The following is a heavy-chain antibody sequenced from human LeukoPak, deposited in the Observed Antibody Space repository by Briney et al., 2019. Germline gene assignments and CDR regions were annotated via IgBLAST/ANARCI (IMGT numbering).Heavy chain of an antibody. J-gene: IGHJ4*02. V-gene: IGHV4-39*07. CDR2: IYYSGST. CDR3: ARDVVAAPGTWDY. Sequence: SETLSLTCTVSGGSISSSSFYWGWIRQPPGKGLEWIGTIYYSGSTFYNPSLKSRVTVSVDTSKNQFSLKLSSVTAADTAVYYCARDVVAAPGTWDYWGQGTLVTVSS. D-gene: IGHD6-13*01. CDR1: GGSISSSSFY.